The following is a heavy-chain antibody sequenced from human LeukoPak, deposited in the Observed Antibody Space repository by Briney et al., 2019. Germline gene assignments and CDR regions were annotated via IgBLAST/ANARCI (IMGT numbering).Heavy chain of an antibody. Sequence: ASVKVSCKASGYTFTSYGISWVRQAPGQGLEWMGWISAYNGNTNSAQKLQGRVTMTTDTSTSTAYMELSSLRSEDTAVYYCARDKILTGYPLYYFDYWGQGTLVTVSS. CDR1: GYTFTSYG. CDR3: ARDKILTGYPLYYFDY. CDR2: ISAYNGNT. J-gene: IGHJ4*02. V-gene: IGHV1-18*01. D-gene: IGHD3-9*01.